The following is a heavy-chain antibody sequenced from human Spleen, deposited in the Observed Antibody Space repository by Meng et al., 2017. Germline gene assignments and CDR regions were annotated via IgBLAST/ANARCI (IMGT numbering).Heavy chain of an antibody. J-gene: IGHJ4*01. Sequence: LRLSCTVSGASINTGHYLWGWIRQPAGKGLEWIGRIYSSGNTHYNPSLKSRVTISIDTSKNQFSLKLSSVTAADTAVYYCARDWDGYNYYDYWGHGTLVTVSS. D-gene: IGHD5-24*01. CDR2: IYSSGNT. CDR1: GASINTGHYL. V-gene: IGHV4-61*02. CDR3: ARDWDGYNYYDY.